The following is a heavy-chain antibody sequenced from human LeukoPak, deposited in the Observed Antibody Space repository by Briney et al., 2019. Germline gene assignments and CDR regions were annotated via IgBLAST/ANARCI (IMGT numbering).Heavy chain of an antibody. V-gene: IGHV3-53*01. Sequence: GGSLRLSCAASGFTVSSNYMSWVRQAPGKGLEWVSVIYSGGSTYYADSVKGRFTISRDNSKNTLYLQMNSLRAEDTAVYYCARSVGVVVPAATSPEWFDPWGQGTLVTVSS. CDR1: GFTVSSNY. J-gene: IGHJ5*02. D-gene: IGHD2-2*01. CDR3: ARSVGVVVPAATSPEWFDP. CDR2: IYSGGST.